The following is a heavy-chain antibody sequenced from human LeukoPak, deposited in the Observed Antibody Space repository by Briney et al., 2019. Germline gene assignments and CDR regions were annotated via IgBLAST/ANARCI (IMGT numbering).Heavy chain of an antibody. CDR3: ARGRGGYDAFDF. J-gene: IGHJ3*01. D-gene: IGHD5-12*01. CDR2: INAYSGNT. V-gene: IGHV1-18*01. Sequence: AASVNVSCKASGYTFTNYAINWVRQAPGQGLEWMGWINAYSGNTNYGQRLQGRVTMTTDTSTSTAYMELRSLTSDDTAVYYCARGRGGYDAFDFWGQGTMVIVSS. CDR1: GYTFTNYA.